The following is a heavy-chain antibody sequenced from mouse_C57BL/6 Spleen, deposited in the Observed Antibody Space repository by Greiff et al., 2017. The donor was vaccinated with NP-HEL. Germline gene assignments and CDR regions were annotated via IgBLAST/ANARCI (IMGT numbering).Heavy chain of an antibody. Sequence: EVMLVESGGGLVKPGGSLKLSCAASGFTFSSYAMSWVRQTPEKRLEWVATISDGGSYTYYPDNVKGRFTISRDNAKNNLYLQMSHLKSEDTAMYYCARDASYYYAMDYWGQGTSVTVSS. CDR1: GFTFSSYA. J-gene: IGHJ4*01. V-gene: IGHV5-4*01. CDR3: ARDASYYYAMDY. D-gene: IGHD2-12*01. CDR2: ISDGGSYT.